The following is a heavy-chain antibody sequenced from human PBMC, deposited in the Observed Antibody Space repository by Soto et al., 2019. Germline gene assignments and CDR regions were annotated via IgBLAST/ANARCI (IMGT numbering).Heavy chain of an antibody. CDR2: AYYRSKWFD. CDR1: GDSVSSDSAA. V-gene: IGHV6-1*01. Sequence: SQTLSLTCAMSGDSVSSDSAAWYWIRQSPSRGLEWLGRAYYRSKWFDDYAVSVKSRITITPDTSRNQLSLQLDSVTPEDTAVYYCARVRYCRGGSCYYGMDVWGQGTTVTVS. CDR3: ARVRYCRGGSCYYGMDV. D-gene: IGHD2-15*01. J-gene: IGHJ6*02.